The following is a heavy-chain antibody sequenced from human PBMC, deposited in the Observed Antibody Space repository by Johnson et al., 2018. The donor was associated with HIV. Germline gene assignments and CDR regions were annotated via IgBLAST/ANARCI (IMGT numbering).Heavy chain of an antibody. V-gene: IGHV3-7*01. D-gene: IGHD1-7*01. CDR1: GFTFSNYW. CDR3: ARDNGENWNYEAAFDI. Sequence: VQLVESGGGLVQPGGSLRLSCAASGFTFSNYWMSWVRQAPGKGLEWVANITQDGSEKYYVDSVTGRFTISRDNAKNSLYLQMNSLRAEDTAVYYCARDNGENWNYEAAFDIWGKGTMVTVSS. CDR2: ITQDGSEK. J-gene: IGHJ3*02.